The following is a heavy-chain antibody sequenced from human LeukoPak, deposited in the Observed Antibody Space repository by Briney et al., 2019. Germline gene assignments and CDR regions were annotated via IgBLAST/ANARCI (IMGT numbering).Heavy chain of an antibody. CDR3: ARDRGYGGIFDY. Sequence: SETLSLTCTVSGGSISSHYWSWIRQPPGKGLEWIGYIYSRGSTKYSPSLKSRVAISLDTSKNDFSLRLSSVTAADTAVYYCARDRGYGGIFDYWGQGTLVTVYS. J-gene: IGHJ4*02. CDR1: GGSISSHY. D-gene: IGHD4-23*01. V-gene: IGHV4-59*11. CDR2: IYSRGST.